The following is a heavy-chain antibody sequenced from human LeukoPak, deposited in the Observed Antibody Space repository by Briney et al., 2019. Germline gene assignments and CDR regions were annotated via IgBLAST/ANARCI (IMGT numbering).Heavy chain of an antibody. Sequence: SETLSLTCTVSGGSISSSSYYWGWIRQPPGKGLEWIGSIYYSGSTYYNPSLKSRVTISVDTSKNQSSLKLSSVTAADTAVYYCARVTVVTPEWSWFDPWGQGTLVTVSS. V-gene: IGHV4-39*01. CDR2: IYYSGST. CDR3: ARVTVVTPEWSWFDP. J-gene: IGHJ5*02. D-gene: IGHD4-23*01. CDR1: GGSISSSSYY.